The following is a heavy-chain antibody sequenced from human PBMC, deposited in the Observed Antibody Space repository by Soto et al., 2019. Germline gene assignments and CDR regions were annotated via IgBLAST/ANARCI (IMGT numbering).Heavy chain of an antibody. J-gene: IGHJ3*02. CDR1: GFTVSSNY. CDR3: ARGYSGSYYGDFDI. V-gene: IGHV3-53*01. Sequence: PGGSLRLSCAASGFTVSSNYMSWVRQAPGKGLEWVSVIYSGGSTYYADSVKGRFTISRDNSKNTLYLQMKSLRAEDTAVYYCARGYSGSYYGDFDIWGQGTMVTVSS. CDR2: IYSGGST. D-gene: IGHD1-26*01.